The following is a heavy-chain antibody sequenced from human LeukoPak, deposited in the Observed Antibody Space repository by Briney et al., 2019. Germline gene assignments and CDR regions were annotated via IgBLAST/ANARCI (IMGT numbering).Heavy chain of an antibody. CDR1: GFTFSSSW. V-gene: IGHV3-74*01. J-gene: IGHJ4*02. Sequence: GGSLRLSCAASGFTFSSSWMHWVRQAPGKGLVWVSRINSDGSSTSYADSVKGRFTISRDNAKNTLYLQMNSLRAEDTAVYYCARGNQLLWFGELLTNYDYWGQGTLVTVSS. CDR2: INSDGSST. CDR3: ARGNQLLWFGELLTNYDY. D-gene: IGHD3-10*01.